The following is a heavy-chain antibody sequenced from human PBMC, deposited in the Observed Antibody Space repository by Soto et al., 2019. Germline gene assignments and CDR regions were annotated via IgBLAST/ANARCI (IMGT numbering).Heavy chain of an antibody. Sequence: ASVKVSCKASGYTFTGYYMHWVRQAPGQGLEWMGWINPNSGGTNYAQKFQGWVTMTRDTSISTAYMELSRLRSDDTAVYYCASETWTSGGRYYGMDVWGQGTTVTVSS. CDR2: INPNSGGT. J-gene: IGHJ6*02. V-gene: IGHV1-2*04. D-gene: IGHD3-16*01. CDR3: ASETWTSGGRYYGMDV. CDR1: GYTFTGYY.